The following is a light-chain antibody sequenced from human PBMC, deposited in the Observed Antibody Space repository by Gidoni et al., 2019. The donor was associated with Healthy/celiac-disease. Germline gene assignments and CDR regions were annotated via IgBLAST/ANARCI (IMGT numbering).Light chain of an antibody. J-gene: IGKJ4*01. CDR1: QSVSSSY. CDR2: GAS. V-gene: IGKV3-20*01. CDR3: QQYGSSPRT. Sequence: ELVLTQSPGTLSLSPGERATLSCRASQSVSSSYLAWYQPKPGQAPRLLIYGASSRATGIPDRFSGSGSGTDFTLTISRLEPEDFAVYYCQQYGSSPRTFGGGTKVEIK.